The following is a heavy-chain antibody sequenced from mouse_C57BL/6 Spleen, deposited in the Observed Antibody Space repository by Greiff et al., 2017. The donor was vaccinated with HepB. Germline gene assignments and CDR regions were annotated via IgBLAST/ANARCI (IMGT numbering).Heavy chain of an antibody. J-gene: IGHJ2*01. Sequence: EVQLQQSGAELVKPGASVKLSCTASGFNIKDTYMHWVKQRPEQGLEWIGRIDPANGNTKYDPKFQGKATITADTSSNTAYVPLSILTSEDTAVYYGASINAWGQGTTLTVSS. CDR1: GFNIKDTY. V-gene: IGHV14-3*02. CDR3: ASINA. CDR2: IDPANGNT.